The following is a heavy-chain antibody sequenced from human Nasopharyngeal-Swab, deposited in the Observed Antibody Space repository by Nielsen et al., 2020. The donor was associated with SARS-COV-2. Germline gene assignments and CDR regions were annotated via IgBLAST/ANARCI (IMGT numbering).Heavy chain of an antibody. J-gene: IGHJ4*02. CDR2: IYHSGST. V-gene: IGHV4-30-2*01. CDR3: ARGGFGELLLGY. Sequence: WIRQPPGKGLEWIGYIYHSGSTYYNPSLKSRVTISVDRSKNQFSLKLSSVTAADTAMYYCARGGFGELLLGYWGQGTLVTVSS. D-gene: IGHD3-10*01.